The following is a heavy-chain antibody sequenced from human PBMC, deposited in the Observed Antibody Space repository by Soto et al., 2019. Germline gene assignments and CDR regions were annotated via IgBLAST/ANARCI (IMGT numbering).Heavy chain of an antibody. J-gene: IGHJ4*02. D-gene: IGHD3-3*01. CDR1: GFTFSGSA. V-gene: IGHV3-73*01. CDR3: TSRAPYYDFWSGALEY. Sequence: GGSLRLSCAASGFTFSGSAMHWVRQASGKGLEWVGRIRSKANSYATAYAASVKGRFTISRDDSKNTAYLQMNSLKTEDTAVYYCTSRAPYYDFWSGALEYWGQGTLVTVSS. CDR2: IRSKANSYAT.